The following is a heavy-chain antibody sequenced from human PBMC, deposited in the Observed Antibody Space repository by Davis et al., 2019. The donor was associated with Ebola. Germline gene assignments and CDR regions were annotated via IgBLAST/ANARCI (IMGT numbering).Heavy chain of an antibody. Sequence: GESLKISCAASGFTVSSNYMSWVRQAPGKGLEWVSVIYSGGSTYYADSVKGRFTISRDNSKNTLYLQMNSLGAEDTAVYYCARDWITNLKYWGQGTLVTVSS. CDR3: ARDWITNLKY. CDR2: IYSGGST. D-gene: IGHD2-8*01. V-gene: IGHV3-66*01. J-gene: IGHJ4*02. CDR1: GFTVSSNY.